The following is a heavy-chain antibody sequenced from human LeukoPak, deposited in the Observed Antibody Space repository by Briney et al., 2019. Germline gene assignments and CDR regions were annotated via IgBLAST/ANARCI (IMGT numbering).Heavy chain of an antibody. J-gene: IGHJ4*02. CDR2: INPNSGGT. D-gene: IGHD3-10*01. V-gene: IGHV1-2*02. Sequence: ASLKVSCKASRYTFTGYYMHWVRQAPGQGLEWMGWINPNSGGTNYAQTFQGRVTMTRDTSISTAYMELSSLRSEDTAVYYCARNHYGSGSYPADYWGQGTLVTVPS. CDR3: ARNHYGSGSYPADY. CDR1: RYTFTGYY.